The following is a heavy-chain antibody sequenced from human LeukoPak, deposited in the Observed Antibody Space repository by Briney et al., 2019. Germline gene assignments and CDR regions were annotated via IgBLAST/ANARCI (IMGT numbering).Heavy chain of an antibody. Sequence: SETLSLTCIVSDGSTSTYYWTWIRQPPGKGLEWIGYIYYSGSTNYNPSLKSQLTISMDTSKNHFSLNLRSVTAADTAVYYCAKLNPMTLAGSSWYYSMDVWGHGTAVTVSS. CDR3: AKLNPMTLAGSSWYYSMDV. V-gene: IGHV4-59*01. CDR1: DGSTSTYY. J-gene: IGHJ6*02. CDR2: IYYSGST. D-gene: IGHD3-10*01.